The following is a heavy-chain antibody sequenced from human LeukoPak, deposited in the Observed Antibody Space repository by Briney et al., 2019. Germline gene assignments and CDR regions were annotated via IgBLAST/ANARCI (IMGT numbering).Heavy chain of an antibody. J-gene: IGHJ4*02. Sequence: GGSLRLSCTASGFSFSNYGMHWVRQAPGKRLECVTVIWSDGSKQYCVDSVRGRFTISRDDSKNIVYLQMNSLRVEDTAVYYCARDIGLTGYTLDFDYWGQGTLVTVSS. CDR2: IWSDGSKQ. D-gene: IGHD3-9*01. CDR1: GFSFSNYG. CDR3: ARDIGLTGYTLDFDY. V-gene: IGHV3-33*01.